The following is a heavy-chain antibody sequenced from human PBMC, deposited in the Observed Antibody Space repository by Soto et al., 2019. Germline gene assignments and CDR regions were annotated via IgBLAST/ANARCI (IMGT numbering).Heavy chain of an antibody. CDR3: AKDSGYYYGSGSPVPFDY. Sequence: EVQLLESGGGLVQPGGSLRLSCTASGFTFSSYAMSWVRQAPGKGLEWVSDISGSGGSTYYADSLKGRFTISRDNSKNTLYLQMNSLRAEDTAVYYCAKDSGYYYGSGSPVPFDYWGQGTLVTVSS. CDR2: ISGSGGST. D-gene: IGHD3-10*01. V-gene: IGHV3-23*01. J-gene: IGHJ4*02. CDR1: GFTFSSYA.